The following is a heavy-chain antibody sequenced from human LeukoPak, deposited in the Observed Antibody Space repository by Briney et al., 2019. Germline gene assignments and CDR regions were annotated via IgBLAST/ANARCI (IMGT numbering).Heavy chain of an antibody. CDR1: GYSISSGYY. D-gene: IGHD3-16*01. CDR3: ARETSQKGAHYMDV. CDR2: IYYSGST. J-gene: IGHJ6*03. V-gene: IGHV4-38-2*02. Sequence: SETLSLTCTVSGYSISSGYYWGWIRQPPGKGLEWIGCIYYSGSTNYNPSLKSRVTISVDTSKNQFSLKLSSVTAADTAVYYCARETSQKGAHYMDVWGKGTTVTISS.